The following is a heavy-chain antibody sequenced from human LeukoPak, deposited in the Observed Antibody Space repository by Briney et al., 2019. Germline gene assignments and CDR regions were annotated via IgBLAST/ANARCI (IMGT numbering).Heavy chain of an antibody. CDR3: ALRGSGSQGYFDY. Sequence: PGGSLRLSCAASGFTFSSYEMNWVRQAPGKGLEWVSYISSSGSTIYYADSVKGRFTISRDNAKNSLYLQMNSLRAEDTAVYYCALRGSGSQGYFDYWGQGTLVTVSS. V-gene: IGHV3-48*03. J-gene: IGHJ4*02. D-gene: IGHD3-10*01. CDR2: ISSSGSTI. CDR1: GFTFSSYE.